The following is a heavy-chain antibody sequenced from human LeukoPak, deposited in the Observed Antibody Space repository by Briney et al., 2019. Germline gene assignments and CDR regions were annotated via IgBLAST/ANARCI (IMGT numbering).Heavy chain of an antibody. CDR1: GGSISSSSYY. V-gene: IGHV4-39*01. Sequence: SETLSLTCTVSGGSISSSSYYWGWIRQPPGKGLEWIGSIYYSGSTYYNPSLKSRVTISVDTSKNQFSLKLSSVTAADTAVYYCARRWGRYYYDSSGPNWFDPWGQGTLVTVSS. CDR2: IYYSGST. D-gene: IGHD3-22*01. CDR3: ARRWGRYYYDSSGPNWFDP. J-gene: IGHJ5*02.